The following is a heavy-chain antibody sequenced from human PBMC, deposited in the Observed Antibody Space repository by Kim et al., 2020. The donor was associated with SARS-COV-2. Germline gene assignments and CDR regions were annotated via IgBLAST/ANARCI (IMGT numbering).Heavy chain of an antibody. V-gene: IGHV1-18*01. CDR3: ARTGRKSNWFDP. J-gene: IGHJ5*02. Sequence: NYARKLQGRVTMTTDTATSTAYMELRSLRSDDTAVYYCARTGRKSNWFDPWGQGTLVTVSS. D-gene: IGHD2-8*02.